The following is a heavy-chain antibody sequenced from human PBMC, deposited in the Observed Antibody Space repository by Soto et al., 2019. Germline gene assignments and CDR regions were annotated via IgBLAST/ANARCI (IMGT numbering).Heavy chain of an antibody. CDR2: ISSDGSYI. CDR3: ARVFYGSENAFDL. V-gene: IGHV3-21*02. CDR1: GFTFSTHS. J-gene: IGHJ3*01. D-gene: IGHD3-10*01. Sequence: EVQLVESGGGLVKPGGSLRLSCAASGFTFSTHSMNWVRQAPGKGLEWVSSISSDGSYISYAESVKGRLTISRDNAKNSLYLQMNSLRADDTAVYSCARVFYGSENAFDLWGQGTMVTVSS.